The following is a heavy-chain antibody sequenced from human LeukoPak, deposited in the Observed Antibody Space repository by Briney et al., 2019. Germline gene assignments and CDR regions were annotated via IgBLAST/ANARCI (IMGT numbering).Heavy chain of an antibody. CDR2: IIPILGIA. CDR3: GTITIQYGMDV. J-gene: IGHJ6*02. D-gene: IGHD3-3*01. V-gene: IGHV1-69*04. Sequence: ASVKVSCKASGHTFTSYAISWVRQAPGQGLEWMGRIIPILGIANYAQKFQGRVTITADKSTSTAYMELSSLRSEDTAVYYCGTITIQYGMDVWGQGTTVTVSS. CDR1: GHTFTSYA.